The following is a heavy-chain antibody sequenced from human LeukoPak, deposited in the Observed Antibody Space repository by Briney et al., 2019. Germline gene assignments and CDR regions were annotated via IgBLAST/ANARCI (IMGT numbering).Heavy chain of an antibody. CDR3: ARVRDDYVWGSYRYRFYFDY. CDR2: IYHSGST. CDR1: GGSISSSNW. D-gene: IGHD3-16*02. J-gene: IGHJ4*02. Sequence: PSGTLSLTCAVSGGSISSSNWWSWVRQPPGKGLEWIGEIYHSGSTNYNPSLKSRVTISVDTSKNQFSLKLSSVTAADTAVYYCARVRDDYVWGSYRYRFYFDYWGQGTLVTVSS. V-gene: IGHV4-4*02.